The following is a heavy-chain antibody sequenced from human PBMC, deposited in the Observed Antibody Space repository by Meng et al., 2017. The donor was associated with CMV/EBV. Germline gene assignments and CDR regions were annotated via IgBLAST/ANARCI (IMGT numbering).Heavy chain of an antibody. CDR3: TRAQPHDIEVVPAALYYYYGMDV. CDR1: GFTFGDYA. CDR2: IRSKAYGGTT. Sequence: GESLKISCTASGFTFGDYAMSWVRQAPGKGLEWVGFIRSKAYGGTTEYAASVKGRFTISRDDSKSIAYLQMNSLKTEDTAVYYCTRAQPHDIEVVPAALYYYYGMDVWGQGTTVTVSS. J-gene: IGHJ6*02. D-gene: IGHD2-2*01. V-gene: IGHV3-49*04.